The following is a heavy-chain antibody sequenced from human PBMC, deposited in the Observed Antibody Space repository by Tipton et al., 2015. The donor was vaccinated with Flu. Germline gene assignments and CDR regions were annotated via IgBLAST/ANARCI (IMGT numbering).Heavy chain of an antibody. CDR3: ASGNFYDRSGYFAF. J-gene: IGHJ4*02. V-gene: IGHV4-4*07. CDR1: GGSINRSY. D-gene: IGHD3-22*01. Sequence: GLVKPSETLSLTCNVSGGSINRSYWIWIRQSVGKGPEWIGRTHTNGNTNYNSSFGSRLTMSADTSKSQFSMTLTSVTVADTAVYYCASGNFYDRSGYFAFWGQRILVTVSS. CDR2: THTNGNT.